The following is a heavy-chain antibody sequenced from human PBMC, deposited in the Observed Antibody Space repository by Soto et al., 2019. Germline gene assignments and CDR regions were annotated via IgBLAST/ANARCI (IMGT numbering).Heavy chain of an antibody. D-gene: IGHD2-2*01. Sequence: PSETLSLTCTVSGVSIRSGGYYWSWIRQHPGKGLEWVGYIYYSGNTYYNPSLESRVTMSVDTSKNQFSLKVNSVTAADTAVYYCARYGAVVPPLDYNGMDVWGQGTTVTV. CDR2: IYYSGNT. V-gene: IGHV4-31*03. CDR3: ARYGAVVPPLDYNGMDV. CDR1: GVSIRSGGYY. J-gene: IGHJ6*02.